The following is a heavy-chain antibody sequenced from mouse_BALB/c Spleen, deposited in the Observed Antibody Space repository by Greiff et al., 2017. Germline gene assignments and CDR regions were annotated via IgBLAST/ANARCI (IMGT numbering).Heavy chain of an antibody. V-gene: IGHV2-9*02. D-gene: IGHD2-2*01. CDR1: GFSLTSYG. J-gene: IGHJ3*01. CDR3: ARGEDYYGYRFAY. Sequence: QVQLKQSGPGLVAPSQSLSITCTVSGFSLTSYGVHWVRQPPGKGLEWLGVIWAGGSTNYNSALMSRLSISKDNSKSQVFLKMNSLQTDDTAMYYCARGEDYYGYRFAYWGQGTLVTVAA. CDR2: IWAGGST.